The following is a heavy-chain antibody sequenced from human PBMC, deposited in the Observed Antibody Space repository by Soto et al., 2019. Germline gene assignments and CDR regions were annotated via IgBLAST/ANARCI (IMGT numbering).Heavy chain of an antibody. V-gene: IGHV3-74*01. Sequence: EVQLVESGGGSVQPGGSLRLSCVASGITFTNYWMHWVRQVPGKGLVWVARVDSDGRGTSYADFVKGRFTISRDNAKNTRYLQLNSLRVEDTAMYYCGTVFEHWAQGIPVTVSS. CDR2: VDSDGRGT. CDR3: GTVFEH. CDR1: GITFTNYW. J-gene: IGHJ4*02.